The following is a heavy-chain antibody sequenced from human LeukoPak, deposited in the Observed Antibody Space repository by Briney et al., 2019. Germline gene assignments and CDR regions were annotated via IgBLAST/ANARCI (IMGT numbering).Heavy chain of an antibody. J-gene: IGHJ3*02. CDR3: ARDPEDAFDI. V-gene: IGHV3-48*01. Sequence: GGSLRLSCAASGFTFSSYSTNCVRQAPGKGLEWVSYISSSSSTIYYADSVKGRFTISRDNAKNSLYLQMNSLRAEDTAVYYCARDPEDAFDIWGQGTMVTVSS. CDR1: GFTFSSYS. D-gene: IGHD1-14*01. CDR2: ISSSSSTI.